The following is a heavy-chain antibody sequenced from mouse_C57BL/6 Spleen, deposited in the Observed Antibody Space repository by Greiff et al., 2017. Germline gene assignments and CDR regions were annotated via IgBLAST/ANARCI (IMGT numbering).Heavy chain of an antibody. J-gene: IGHJ4*01. V-gene: IGHV5-17*01. CDR2: ISSGSSTI. Sequence: EVKLMESGGGLVKPGGSLKLSCAASGFTFSDYGMHWVRQAPEKGLEWVAYISSGSSTIYYADTVKGRFTISRDNAKNTLFLQMTSLRSEDTAMYYCARRWLLPDYYAMDYWGQGTSVTVSS. D-gene: IGHD2-3*01. CDR3: ARRWLLPDYYAMDY. CDR1: GFTFSDYG.